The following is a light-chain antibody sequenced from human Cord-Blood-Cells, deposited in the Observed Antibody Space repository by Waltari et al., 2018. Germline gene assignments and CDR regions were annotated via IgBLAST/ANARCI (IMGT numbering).Light chain of an antibody. Sequence: DIQMTQSPSSLSASVGDRVTITCRASQSISSYLNWYQQKPGKAPKLLIYAASSWQSGVPSRFSGSGSGTDFTLTISSLQPEDFVTYYCQQSYSTPFTFGPGTKVDIK. J-gene: IGKJ3*01. V-gene: IGKV1-39*01. CDR2: AAS. CDR3: QQSYSTPFT. CDR1: QSISSY.